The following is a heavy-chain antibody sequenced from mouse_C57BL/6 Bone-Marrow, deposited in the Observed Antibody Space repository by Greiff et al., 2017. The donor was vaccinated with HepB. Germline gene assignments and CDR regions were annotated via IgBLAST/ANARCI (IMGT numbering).Heavy chain of an antibody. D-gene: IGHD2-5*01. CDR1: GYTFTSYG. V-gene: IGHV1-81*01. J-gene: IGHJ4*01. CDR2: IYPRSGNT. Sequence: QVQLKESGAELARPGASVKLSCKASGYTFTSYGISWVKQSTGQGLEWIGEIYPRSGNTYYNEKFKGKATLTADKSSSTAYMELRSLTSEDSAVYFCAREVGAYYSNYDAMDYWGQGTSVTVSS. CDR3: AREVGAYYSNYDAMDY.